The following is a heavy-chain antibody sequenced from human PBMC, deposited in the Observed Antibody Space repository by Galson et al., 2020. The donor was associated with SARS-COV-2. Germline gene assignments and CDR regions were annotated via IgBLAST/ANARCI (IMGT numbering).Heavy chain of an antibody. J-gene: IGHJ4*02. CDR1: GGSISSYY. CDR3: ARGGSGWWGSGYCDY. CDR2: IYYSGST. D-gene: IGHD6-19*01. V-gene: IGHV4-59*01. Sequence: SETLSLTCTVSGGSISSYYWSWIRQPPGKGLEWIGYIYYSGSTNYNPSLKSRVTISVDTSKNQFSLKLSSVTAADTAVYYCARGGSGWWGSGYCDYWGQGTLVTVSS.